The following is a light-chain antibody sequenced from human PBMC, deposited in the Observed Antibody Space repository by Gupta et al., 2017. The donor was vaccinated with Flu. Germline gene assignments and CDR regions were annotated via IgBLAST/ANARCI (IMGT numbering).Light chain of an antibody. CDR3: QQENSYPST. J-gene: IGKJ2*01. V-gene: IGKV1-5*03. Sequence: PSTLSASVGDRVTITCRASQNINTWLAWYQQKRGKAPRLLIYKASSLGSGVPSRFSGSGSGTEFTLTINNLQPDDFATFYCQQENSYPSTFGQGTKMEIK. CDR1: QNINTW. CDR2: KAS.